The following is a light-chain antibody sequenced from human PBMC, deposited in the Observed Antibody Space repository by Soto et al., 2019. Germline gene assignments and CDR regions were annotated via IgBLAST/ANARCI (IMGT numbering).Light chain of an antibody. V-gene: IGKV3-15*01. CDR2: DVS. CDR1: QGVTTN. J-gene: IGKJ5*01. Sequence: ETIMTQSPGTLSVSPGERATLSCRAAQGVTTNFAWYQQKSGQSPRLLIYDVSNRATGVPARFSGSGSETDFTLTISGLRSEDSAVYFCQQYNNWPFSFGQGTRLENK. CDR3: QQYNNWPFS.